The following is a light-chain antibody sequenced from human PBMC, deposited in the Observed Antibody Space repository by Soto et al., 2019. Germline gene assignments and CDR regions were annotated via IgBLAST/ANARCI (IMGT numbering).Light chain of an antibody. CDR1: QSIRSNY. CDR2: GAS. J-gene: IGKJ1*01. Sequence: EIVLTQSRGTLSLSPRERATLSCMASQSIRSNYVAWYQQKPGQGPRLLIYGASSRATGIPDRFSGSGSGTDFTLIISRLQPEDFALYYCQQYHNLWTFGQGTKVDIK. V-gene: IGKV3-20*01. CDR3: QQYHNLWT.